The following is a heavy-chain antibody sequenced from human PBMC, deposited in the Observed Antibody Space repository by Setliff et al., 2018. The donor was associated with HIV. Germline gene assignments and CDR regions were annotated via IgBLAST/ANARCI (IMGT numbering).Heavy chain of an antibody. CDR2: IYHSRST. CDR3: ARAGIGDTAMVKGFDP. CDR1: NYSISSGYY. D-gene: IGHD5-18*01. J-gene: IGHJ5*02. Sequence: SETLSLTCTVSNYSISSGYYWGWIRQPPGKGLEWIANIYHSRSTYYNPSLHSRVAISVDTSRNQFYLKLRSVTAADTAMYYCARAGIGDTAMVKGFDPWGQGTLVTVSS. V-gene: IGHV4-38-2*02.